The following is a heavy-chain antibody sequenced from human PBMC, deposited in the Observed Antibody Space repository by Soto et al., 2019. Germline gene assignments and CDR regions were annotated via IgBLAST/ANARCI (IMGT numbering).Heavy chain of an antibody. J-gene: IGHJ5*02. D-gene: IGHD3-10*01. Sequence: SETLSLTFTVSGYSISTYYWSWIRQPPGKGLEWIGYIYYSGSTYYNPSLKSRVTISVDRSKNQFSLKLSSVTAADTAVYYCAGARGMEFGEFWWFDPWGQGTLVTVSS. V-gene: IGHV4-59*12. CDR1: GYSISTYY. CDR2: IYYSGST. CDR3: AGARGMEFGEFWWFDP.